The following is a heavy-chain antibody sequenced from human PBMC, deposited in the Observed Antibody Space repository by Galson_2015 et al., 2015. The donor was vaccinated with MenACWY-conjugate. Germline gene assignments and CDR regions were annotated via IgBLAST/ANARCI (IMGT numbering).Heavy chain of an antibody. CDR2: IDPSDSYP. D-gene: IGHD1-26*01. V-gene: IGHV5-10-1*01. J-gene: IGHJ6*02. Sequence: QSGAEVKKPGESLRISCKASGYTFTSYWISWVRQMPGKGLEWMGRIDPSDSYPNYSPSFQGHVTMSTDKSITTAYLQWSSLKASDTGMYFCARQVGATTSYYYGMDVWGQGTTVTVSS. CDR1: GYTFTSYW. CDR3: ARQVGATTSYYYGMDV.